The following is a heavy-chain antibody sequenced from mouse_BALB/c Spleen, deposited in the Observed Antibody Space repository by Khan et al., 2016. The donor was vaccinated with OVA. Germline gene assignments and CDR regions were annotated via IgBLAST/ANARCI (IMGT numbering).Heavy chain of an antibody. Sequence: QVQLKESGGEVIRPGTSVKVSCKASGYAFTHYLIEWVKQRPGQGLEWIGVINPGSGSTNYNETFKGKAILTADKSYSTAYMQLSSLTSDDSAVYFCARDDYGNFLYFDYWGQGTTLTVSS. V-gene: IGHV1-54*01. D-gene: IGHD2-1*01. CDR3: ARDDYGNFLYFDY. CDR2: INPGSGST. J-gene: IGHJ2*01. CDR1: GYAFTHYL.